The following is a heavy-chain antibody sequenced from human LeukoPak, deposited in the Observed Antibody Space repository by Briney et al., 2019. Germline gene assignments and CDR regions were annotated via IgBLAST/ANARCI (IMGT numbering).Heavy chain of an antibody. CDR3: ARVTDPRYNWFDP. V-gene: IGHV4-4*07. Sequence: SETLSLTCTVSGASISSYYRTWIRQPAGKGPEWIGRIHTSGSTNYNPSLKSRVNMSVDTSKNQFSLKLNSVTAADTAVYYCARVTDPRYNWFDPWGQGTLVTVSS. CDR1: GASISSYY. J-gene: IGHJ5*02. CDR2: IHTSGST. D-gene: IGHD2-21*02.